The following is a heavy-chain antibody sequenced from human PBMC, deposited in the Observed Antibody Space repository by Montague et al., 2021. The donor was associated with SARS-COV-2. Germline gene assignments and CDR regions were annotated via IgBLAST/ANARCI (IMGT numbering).Heavy chain of an antibody. CDR3: ARTPTRPLSLDS. CDR2: VTTSGTT. CDR1: GGFITGFS. V-gene: IGHV4-4*07. J-gene: IGHJ4*02. Sequence: SETLSLTCAVSGGFITGFSWSWVRQPAGKGLEWIGRVTTSGTTNYSPSRRSRVTMSVDTSKNQFSLNLNSVTAADTAIYYCARTPTRPLSLDSWGQGTLVTVSS. D-gene: IGHD6-6*01.